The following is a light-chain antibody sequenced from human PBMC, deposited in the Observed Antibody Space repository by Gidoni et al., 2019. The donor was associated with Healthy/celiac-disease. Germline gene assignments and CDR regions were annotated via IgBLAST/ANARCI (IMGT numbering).Light chain of an antibody. Sequence: DIQMTQSPSTLSASVGDRVTITCRASQSISSWLAWYQQKPGKAPKLLIYKASSLESGVPSRFSGSGSGTEFTLTISSLQPDDFATYYCQQYNSYSSTXGXGTKVEIK. CDR1: QSISSW. V-gene: IGKV1-5*03. CDR3: QQYNSYSST. J-gene: IGKJ1*01. CDR2: KAS.